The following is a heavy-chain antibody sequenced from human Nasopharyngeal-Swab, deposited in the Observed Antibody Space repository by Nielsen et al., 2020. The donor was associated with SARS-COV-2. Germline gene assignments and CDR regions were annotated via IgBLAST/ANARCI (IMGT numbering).Heavy chain of an antibody. V-gene: IGHV4-38-2*01. CDR2: IYHRGST. CDR3: ARPGVGFGELKNDAFDI. J-gene: IGHJ3*02. D-gene: IGHD3-10*01. Sequence: WIRQPPGKGLEWIGRIYHRGSTYYNPSLKSRVTISVDTSKNQFSLKLRSVTAADMAVYYCARPGVGFGELKNDAFDIWGQGTMVTVSS.